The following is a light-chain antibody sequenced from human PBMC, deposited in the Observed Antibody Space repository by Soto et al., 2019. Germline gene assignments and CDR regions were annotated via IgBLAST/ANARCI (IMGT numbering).Light chain of an antibody. CDR2: GNI. V-gene: IGLV1-40*01. CDR3: QSSDSSLL. Sequence: QLVLTQPPSVSGAPGQRVTISCTGTNSNIGAGYDVHWYQQLPGTAPKLLIYGNINRPSGVPDRFSGSKSGASASLTITGLQADDESDYYCQSSDSSLLFGGGTKLTVL. J-gene: IGLJ2*01. CDR1: NSNIGAGYD.